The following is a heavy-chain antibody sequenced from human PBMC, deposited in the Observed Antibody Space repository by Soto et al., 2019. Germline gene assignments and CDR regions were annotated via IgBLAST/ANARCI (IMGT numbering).Heavy chain of an antibody. J-gene: IGHJ3*02. CDR1: GFTFSSYW. CDR3: ARDQPYDYIWGSPLDAFDI. D-gene: IGHD3-16*01. CDR2: IKQDGSEK. V-gene: IGHV3-7*01. Sequence: PGGSLRLSCAASGFTFSSYWMSWVRQAPGKGLEWVANIKQDGSEKYYVDSVKGRFTISRDNAKNSLYLQMNSLRAEDTAVYYCARDQPYDYIWGSPLDAFDIWGQGTMVTVSS.